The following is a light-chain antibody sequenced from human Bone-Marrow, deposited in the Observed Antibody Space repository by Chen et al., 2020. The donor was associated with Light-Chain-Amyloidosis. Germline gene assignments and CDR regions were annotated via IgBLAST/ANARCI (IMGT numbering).Light chain of an antibody. V-gene: IGLV3-25*03. J-gene: IGLJ2*01. Sequence: SYELTQPPSVSVSPGQTARLTCSGDDLPTKYAYWYQQKPGQAPVLVRHRDTERPAGISERFSGSSSGTTATVTISGVQAEDEADYHWQSADSSGTYEVIFGGGTKLTVL. CDR1: DLPTKY. CDR2: RDT. CDR3: QSADSSGTYEVI.